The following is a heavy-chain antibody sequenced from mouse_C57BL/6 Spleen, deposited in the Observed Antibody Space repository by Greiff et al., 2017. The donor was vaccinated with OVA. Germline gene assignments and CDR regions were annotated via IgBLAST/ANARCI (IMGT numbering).Heavy chain of an antibody. CDR1: GFTFSDYG. CDR3: ARESPSHYYFDY. D-gene: IGHD1-3*01. Sequence: EVQVVESGGGLVKPGGSLKLSCAASGFTFSDYGMHWVRQAPEKGLEWVAYISSGSSTIYYADTVKGRFTISRDNAKNTLFLQMTSLRSEDTARDYCARESPSHYYFDYWGQGTTLTVSS. V-gene: IGHV5-17*01. CDR2: ISSGSSTI. J-gene: IGHJ2*01.